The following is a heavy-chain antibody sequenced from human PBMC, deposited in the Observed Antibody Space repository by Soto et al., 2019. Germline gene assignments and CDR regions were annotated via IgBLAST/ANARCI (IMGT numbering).Heavy chain of an antibody. V-gene: IGHV3-33*01. Sequence: QVQLVESGGGVVQPGRSLRLSCAASGFTFSNYGMHWVRQAPGKGLEWVTVIWWDGSNIYYADSVKGRFTISRDNSRSTLYLQMNSLGAVDTAVYYCARGNGYSSGWYDYWGQGTLVTVSS. J-gene: IGHJ4*02. CDR2: IWWDGSNI. D-gene: IGHD6-19*01. CDR3: ARGNGYSSGWYDY. CDR1: GFTFSNYG.